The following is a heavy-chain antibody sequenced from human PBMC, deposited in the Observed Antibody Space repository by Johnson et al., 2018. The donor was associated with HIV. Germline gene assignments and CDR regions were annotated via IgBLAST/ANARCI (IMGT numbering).Heavy chain of an antibody. CDR3: AAKTLLHAFDI. Sequence: EVQLVESGGGLIQPGGSLRLSCAASGFIVSSDYMSWVRQAPGKGLEWVSFIYTGGNTYYPDSVKGRFTISRDKSKNTLYLQMNSLRAEDTAVYYCAAKTLLHAFDIWGQGTMVTVSS. CDR1: GFIVSSDY. V-gene: IGHV3-53*01. D-gene: IGHD2-15*01. J-gene: IGHJ3*02. CDR2: IYTGGNT.